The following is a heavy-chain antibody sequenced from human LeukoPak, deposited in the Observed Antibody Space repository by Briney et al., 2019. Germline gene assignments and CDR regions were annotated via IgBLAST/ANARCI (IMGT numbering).Heavy chain of an antibody. CDR1: GGSISSYY. CDR3: AKYDSRGYWAY. Sequence: SETLSLTCTVSGGSISSYYWSWIRQPPGKGLEWIGYIYYSGSTNYNPSLESRVTISVDTSKNQFSLKLSSVTAADTALYYCAKYDSRGYWAYWGQGSLVTVSS. J-gene: IGHJ4*02. V-gene: IGHV4-59*08. D-gene: IGHD3-22*01. CDR2: IYYSGST.